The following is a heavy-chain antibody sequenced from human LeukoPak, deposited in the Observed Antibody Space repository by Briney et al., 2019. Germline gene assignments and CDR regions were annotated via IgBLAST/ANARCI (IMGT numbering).Heavy chain of an antibody. CDR3: ARDRTKPNYGGNSVGY. CDR2: INPNSGGT. CDR1: GYTFTGYY. D-gene: IGHD4-23*01. V-gene: IGHV1-2*02. J-gene: IGHJ4*02. Sequence: GASVKVSCKASGYTFTGYYMHWVRQAPGQGLEWMGWINPNSGGTNYAQKFQGRVTMTRDTSISTAYMELSRLRSDDTAVYYCARDRTKPNYGGNSVGYWGQGTLATVSS.